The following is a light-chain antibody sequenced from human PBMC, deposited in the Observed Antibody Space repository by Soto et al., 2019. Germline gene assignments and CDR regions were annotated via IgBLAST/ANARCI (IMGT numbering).Light chain of an antibody. Sequence: DIQMTQSPSSVSASLGDRVTITCQASQDISNYLNWYQQKPGKAPKLLIYDASNLETGVPSRFSGSGSGTDFTFTISSLQPEDIATYYCQQYDNLPITFGQGTRREI. CDR1: QDISNY. CDR2: DAS. J-gene: IGKJ5*01. CDR3: QQYDNLPIT. V-gene: IGKV1-33*01.